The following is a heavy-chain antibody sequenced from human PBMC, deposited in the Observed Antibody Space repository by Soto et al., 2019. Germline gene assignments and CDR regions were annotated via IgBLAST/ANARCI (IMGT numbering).Heavy chain of an antibody. CDR2: IDWDDDK. Sequence: SGPTLVNPIETLTLTCTFSGFSLSTSGMCVSWIRQSPGKALEWLALIDWDDDKYYSTSLKTRLTISKDTSKNQVVLTMTNMDPVDTATYYCARMLTAVAGRNYFDFWSQGALVTVSS. CDR1: GFSLSTSGMC. CDR3: ARMLTAVAGRNYFDF. V-gene: IGHV2-70*01. D-gene: IGHD6-19*01. J-gene: IGHJ4*02.